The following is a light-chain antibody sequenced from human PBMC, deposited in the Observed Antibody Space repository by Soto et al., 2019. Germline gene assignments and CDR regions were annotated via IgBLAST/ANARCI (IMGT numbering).Light chain of an antibody. J-gene: IGKJ3*01. CDR1: QSVSDSY. Sequence: EIVLTQSPGTLSLSPGERATLSCRASQSVSDSYLAWYQQKPGQAPRLLIYASSRATGIPDRFSGSGSGTDFPRTISRLEPEDFAVYYCQHYGTSALFGPGTKVDIK. CDR2: AS. CDR3: QHYGTSAL. V-gene: IGKV3-20*01.